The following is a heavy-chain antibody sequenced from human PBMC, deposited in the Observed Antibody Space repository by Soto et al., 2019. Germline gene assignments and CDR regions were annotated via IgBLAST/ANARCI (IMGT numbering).Heavy chain of an antibody. J-gene: IGHJ5*02. Sequence: PSGTLSLTCTVSGGSISSSSYYWGWIRQPPVTGLEWIGSIYYSGSTYYSPSLKSRVTISVDTSKNQFSLKLSSVIAADTAVYYCASQSITMVRGVIVVWFDPWGQGTLVTVSS. CDR3: ASQSITMVRGVIVVWFDP. CDR1: GGSISSSSYY. V-gene: IGHV4-39*01. D-gene: IGHD3-10*01. CDR2: IYYSGST.